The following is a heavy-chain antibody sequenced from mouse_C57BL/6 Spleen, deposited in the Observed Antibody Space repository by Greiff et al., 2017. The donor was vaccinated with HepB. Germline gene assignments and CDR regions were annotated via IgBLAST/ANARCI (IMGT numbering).Heavy chain of an antibody. D-gene: IGHD1-1*01. Sequence: VQLQQSGAELARPGASVKMSCKASGYSFTGYTMHWVKQSPEKGLEWIGYINPSTGYTTYNQKFKDKATLTADKSSSTAYMQLSSLTSEDSAVYYCARSYYCSSQPYFDYWGQGTTLTVSS. CDR3: ARSYYCSSQPYFDY. CDR2: INPSTGYT. V-gene: IGHV1-4*01. CDR1: GYSFTGYT. J-gene: IGHJ2*01.